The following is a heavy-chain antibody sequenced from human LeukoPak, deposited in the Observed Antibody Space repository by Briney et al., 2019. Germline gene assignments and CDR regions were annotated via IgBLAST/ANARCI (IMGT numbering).Heavy chain of an antibody. V-gene: IGHV4-59*11. CDR3: ARLPRIAAAGAYSYHSMDV. Sequence: SETLSLTCTVSGDSITNQYWSWIRQPPGKGLEWIGHGHHSGSTEYNPSLSSRLTLSADTSNNQFSLSLRSVTAADTAVYYCARLPRIAAAGAYSYHSMDVWGQGTTATVSS. J-gene: IGHJ6*02. CDR2: GHHSGST. CDR1: GDSITNQY. D-gene: IGHD6-13*01.